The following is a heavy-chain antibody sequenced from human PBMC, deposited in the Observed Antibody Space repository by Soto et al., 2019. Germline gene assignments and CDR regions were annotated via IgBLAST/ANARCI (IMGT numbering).Heavy chain of an antibody. J-gene: IGHJ6*03. CDR2: ISGSGGST. CDR1: GFTFSSYA. D-gene: IGHD2-2*01. Sequence: GGSLRLSCAASGFTFSSYAMSWVRQAPGKGLEWVSAISGSGGSTYYADSVKGRFTISRDNSKKTLYLQMNSLRAEDTAVYYCAKGMDSQLLAIEAPDNYYYMDVWGKGTTVTVSS. V-gene: IGHV3-23*01. CDR3: AKGMDSQLLAIEAPDNYYYMDV.